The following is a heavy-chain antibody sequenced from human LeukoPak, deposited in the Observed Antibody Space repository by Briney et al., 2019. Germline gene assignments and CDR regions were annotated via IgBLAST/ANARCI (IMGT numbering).Heavy chain of an antibody. CDR2: ISSSSSYI. CDR3: ARVAYDMGDSPEFDY. J-gene: IGHJ4*02. Sequence: GGSLRLSCAASGFTFSSYSMNWVRQAPGKGLEWVSSISSSSSYIYYADSVKGRFTISRDNAKNSLYLHMNSLRAEDTAVYYCARVAYDMGDSPEFDYWGQGTLVTVSS. V-gene: IGHV3-21*01. CDR1: GFTFSSYS. D-gene: IGHD3-9*01.